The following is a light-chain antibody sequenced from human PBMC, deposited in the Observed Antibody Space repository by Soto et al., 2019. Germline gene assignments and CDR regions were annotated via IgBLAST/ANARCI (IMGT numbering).Light chain of an antibody. CDR1: SSDVGGYNY. CDR3: SSYTNRNPVV. J-gene: IGLJ3*02. CDR2: DVT. Sequence: QSALTQPASVSGSPGQSITIFCTGTSSDVGGYNYVSWYQQRPGKPPKLMIYDVTNRPSGVSNRFSGSKSGSTASLTISGLQAEDEGDYYCSSYTNRNPVVFGGGTKVTVL. V-gene: IGLV2-14*03.